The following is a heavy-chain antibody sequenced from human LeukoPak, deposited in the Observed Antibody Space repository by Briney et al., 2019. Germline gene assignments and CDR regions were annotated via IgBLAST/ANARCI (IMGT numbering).Heavy chain of an antibody. Sequence: SENLSLTCTVSGGSISSSSYYWGWIRQPPGKGLEWIGSIYYSGSTYYNPSLKSRVTISVDTSKNQFSLKLSSVTAADTAVYYCARTYCSGGSCYLLPMFDPWGQGTLVTVSS. D-gene: IGHD2-15*01. J-gene: IGHJ5*02. CDR2: IYYSGST. CDR1: GGSISSSSYY. V-gene: IGHV4-39*01. CDR3: ARTYCSGGSCYLLPMFDP.